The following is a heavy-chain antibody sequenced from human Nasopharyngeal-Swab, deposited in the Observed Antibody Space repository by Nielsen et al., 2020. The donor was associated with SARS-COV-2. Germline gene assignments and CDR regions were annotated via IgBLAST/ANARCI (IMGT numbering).Heavy chain of an antibody. CDR2: IYYSGST. Sequence: ESLKISCSVSGYSVSSGYYWSWIRQPPGKGLEWIGYIYYSGSTNYNPSLKSRVTISVDTSKNQFSLKLSSVTAADTAVYYCARDQTGYSYGSRGMDVWGQGTTVTASS. CDR1: GYSVSSGYY. V-gene: IGHV4-61*01. J-gene: IGHJ6*02. CDR3: ARDQTGYSYGSRGMDV. D-gene: IGHD5-18*01.